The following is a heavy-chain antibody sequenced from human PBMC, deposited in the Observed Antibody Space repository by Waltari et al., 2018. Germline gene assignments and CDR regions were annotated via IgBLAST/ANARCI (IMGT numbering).Heavy chain of an antibody. CDR1: GYSFTSYW. Sequence: EVQLVQSGAEVKKPGESLKISCKGSGYSFTSYWIGWVRQMPGKGREWRGIIYPGDASTRDSPSFQGQATISADKSISTAYLQWSSLKASDTAMYYCARNRWDFWSARDSYCFDYWGQGTLVTVSS. V-gene: IGHV5-51*01. D-gene: IGHD3-3*01. CDR3: ARNRWDFWSARDSYCFDY. CDR2: IYPGDAST. J-gene: IGHJ4*02.